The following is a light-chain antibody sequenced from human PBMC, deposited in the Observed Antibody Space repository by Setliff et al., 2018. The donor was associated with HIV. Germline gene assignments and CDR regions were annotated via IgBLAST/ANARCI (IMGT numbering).Light chain of an antibody. Sequence: IQLTQSPSSLSATVGDRVTITCRASQGISNNLAWYQQKPGKAPRLLIYAASTLQGGVPSRFSGSGSGTNFTLTISSLWPEDFATYFCQQLNIYPPRVGPGTKVDIK. V-gene: IGKV1-9*01. J-gene: IGKJ3*01. CDR2: AAS. CDR1: QGISNN. CDR3: QQLNIYPPR.